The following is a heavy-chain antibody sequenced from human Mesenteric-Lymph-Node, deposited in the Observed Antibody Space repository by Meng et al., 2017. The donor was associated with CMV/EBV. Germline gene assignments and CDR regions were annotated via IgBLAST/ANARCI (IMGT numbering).Heavy chain of an antibody. CDR2: IKEDGSEK. Sequence: GGSLRLSCAASGFTFNTYWMTWVRQPPGKGLEWVANIKEDGSEKYYLDSVKGRFTISRDNAKNSLYLQMNSLRAEDTAVYYCVRDTDWGRFDSWGQGTLVTVSS. V-gene: IGHV3-7*01. J-gene: IGHJ4*02. CDR3: VRDTDWGRFDS. CDR1: GFTFNTYW. D-gene: IGHD3-9*01.